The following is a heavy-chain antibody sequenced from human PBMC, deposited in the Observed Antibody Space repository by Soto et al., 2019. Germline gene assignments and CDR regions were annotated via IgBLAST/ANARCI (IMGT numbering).Heavy chain of an antibody. CDR3: AITVDYSSDYYGMDV. CDR2: IYSGGST. J-gene: IGHJ6*02. CDR1: GFTVSSNY. Sequence: EVQLVETGGGLIQPGGSLRLSCAASGFTVSSNYMSWVRQAPGKGLEWVSVIYSGGSTYYADSVKGRFTISRDNSKNTLYLQMNSLRAEDTAVYYCAITVDYSSDYYGMDVWGQGTTVTVSS. D-gene: IGHD2-15*01. V-gene: IGHV3-53*02.